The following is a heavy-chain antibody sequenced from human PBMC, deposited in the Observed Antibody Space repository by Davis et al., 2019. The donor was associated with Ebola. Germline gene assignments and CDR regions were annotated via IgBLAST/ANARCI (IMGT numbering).Heavy chain of an antibody. CDR2: ISAYNGNT. Sequence: ASVKDSCKASGYIFTGYYMHWVRQAPGQGLEWMGWISAYNGNTNYAQKLQGRVTMTRDTSTTTAYMELTSLRSDDTTVYYCARSSFLDWLLTDYWGQGTLVTVSS. V-gene: IGHV1-18*04. CDR1: GYIFTGYY. D-gene: IGHD3/OR15-3a*01. CDR3: ARSSFLDWLLTDY. J-gene: IGHJ4*02.